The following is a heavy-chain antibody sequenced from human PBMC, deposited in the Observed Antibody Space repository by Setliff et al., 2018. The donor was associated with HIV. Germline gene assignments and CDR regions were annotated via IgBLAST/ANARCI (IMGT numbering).Heavy chain of an antibody. J-gene: IGHJ4*02. CDR3: ARFALGSRMDYFDY. V-gene: IGHV4-59*11. D-gene: IGHD3-10*01. CDR2: IYNTGSS. CDR1: GGSISSHY. Sequence: KPSETLSLTCTVSGGSISSHYWSWIRQPPGKGLEWIAYIYNTGSSNYNPSLKGRVTISIDTSKNQFSLKLNSVTAADTAVYYCARFALGSRMDYFDYWCLRLSWSPSPQ.